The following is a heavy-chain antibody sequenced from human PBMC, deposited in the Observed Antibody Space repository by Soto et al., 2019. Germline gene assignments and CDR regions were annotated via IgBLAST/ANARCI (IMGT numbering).Heavy chain of an antibody. V-gene: IGHV3-23*01. D-gene: IGHD2-15*01. CDR2: ISGSGGST. CDR3: AKDLVVVVAATLPYYFDY. CDR1: GFTFSSYA. J-gene: IGHJ4*02. Sequence: EVQLLESGGGLVQPGGSLRLSCAASGFTFSSYAMSWVRQAPGKGLEWVSAISGSGGSTYYADSVKGRFTISRDNSKNTLYLQMKSLRAEDTAVYYCAKDLVVVVAATLPYYFDYWGQGTLVTVSS.